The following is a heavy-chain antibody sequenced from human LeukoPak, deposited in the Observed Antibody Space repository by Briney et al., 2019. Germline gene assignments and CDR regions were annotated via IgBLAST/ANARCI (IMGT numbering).Heavy chain of an antibody. D-gene: IGHD6-13*01. CDR1: GFTFSSYA. J-gene: IGHJ5*02. V-gene: IGHV3-23*01. Sequence: GGSLRLSCAASGFTFSSYAMSWVRQAPGKGLEWVSGITDSSGSTYYTDSVKGRFTISRDNSKNTLYLQMNSLRGEDTAVYYCAKVGYSSSFHWLDPWGQGTLVTGSS. CDR2: ITDSSGST. CDR3: AKVGYSSSFHWLDP.